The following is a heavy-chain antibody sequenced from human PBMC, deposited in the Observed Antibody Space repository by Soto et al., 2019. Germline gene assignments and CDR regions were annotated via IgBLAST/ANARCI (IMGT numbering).Heavy chain of an antibody. J-gene: IGHJ6*02. CDR3: ARATSSSWSYYYSYGMDV. CDR1: GFTFSDYY. Sequence: GGSLRLSCAASGFTFSDYYMSWIRQAPGKGLEWVSYISSSGSTIYCADSVKGRFTISRDNAKNSLYLQMNSLRAEDTAVYYCARATSSSWSYYYSYGMDVWGQGTTVTAP. D-gene: IGHD6-13*01. CDR2: ISSSGSTI. V-gene: IGHV3-11*01.